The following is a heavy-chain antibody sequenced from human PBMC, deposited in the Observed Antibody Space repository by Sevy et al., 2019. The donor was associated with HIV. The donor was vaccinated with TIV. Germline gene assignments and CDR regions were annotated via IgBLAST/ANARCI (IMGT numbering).Heavy chain of an antibody. J-gene: IGHJ6*02. CDR1: GFTFSSYA. V-gene: IGHV3-30-3*01. CDR2: ISYDGSIK. Sequence: GESLKISCAASGFTFSSYAMHWVRQAPGKGLEWVAVISYDGSIKYYADSVKGRFTISRDNSKNTLYLQMDGLRAEDTALYYCARDDEPDYYYFDMDVWGQGTTVTVSS. CDR3: ARDDEPDYYYFDMDV.